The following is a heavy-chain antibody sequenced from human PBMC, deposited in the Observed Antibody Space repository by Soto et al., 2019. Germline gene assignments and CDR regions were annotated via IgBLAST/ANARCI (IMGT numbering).Heavy chain of an antibody. CDR3: ARTDSSGYYGVY. V-gene: IGHV4-39*07. J-gene: IGHJ4*02. Sequence: SETLSLTCTVSGGSISSSSYYWGWIRQPPGKGLEWIGSIFYSGSTYYNPSLKSRVTLSLDTSNNLFSLKLSSVTAADTAVYYCARTDSSGYYGVYWGQGTLVTVSS. CDR2: IFYSGST. CDR1: GGSISSSSYY. D-gene: IGHD3-22*01.